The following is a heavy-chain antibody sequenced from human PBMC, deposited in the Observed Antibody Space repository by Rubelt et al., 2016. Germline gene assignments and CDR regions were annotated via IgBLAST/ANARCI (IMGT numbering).Heavy chain of an antibody. J-gene: IGHJ6*02. CDR2: ISGSGGST. V-gene: IGHV3-23*01. D-gene: IGHD3-22*01. CDR1: GFTFSSYA. Sequence: GGGLVQPGGSLRLSCAASGFTFSSYAMSWVRQAPGKGLEWVSAISGSGGSTYYADSVKGRFTIPRDNAKNTLYLQMNSLRAEDTAVYYCASEALYDDSSGYRTYGVDVRGQGTTVTVSS. CDR3: ASEALYDDSSGYRTYGVDV.